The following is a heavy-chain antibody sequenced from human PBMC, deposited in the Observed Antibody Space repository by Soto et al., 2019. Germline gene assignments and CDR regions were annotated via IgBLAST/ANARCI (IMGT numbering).Heavy chain of an antibody. J-gene: IGHJ6*02. CDR2: ISYDGSNK. D-gene: IGHD6-13*01. Sequence: QVQLVESGGGVVQPGRSLRLSCAASGFTFSSYGMHWVRQAPGKGLEWVAGISYDGSNKYYADSVKGRFTISRDNSKNTLYLQMNSLRAEDTAVYYCAKDLEQLAYYYYGMDVWGQGTTVTVSS. V-gene: IGHV3-30*18. CDR1: GFTFSSYG. CDR3: AKDLEQLAYYYYGMDV.